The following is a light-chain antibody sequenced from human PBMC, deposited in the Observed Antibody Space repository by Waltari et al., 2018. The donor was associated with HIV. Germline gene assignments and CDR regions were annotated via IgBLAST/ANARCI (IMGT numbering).Light chain of an antibody. CDR3: QSYDRGGSGSAV. CDR2: DNT. V-gene: IGLV1-40*03. Sequence: GSRSNLGAGFDVHWYQQVPGTAPTLLIYDNTNRPSGVPARFSGSKSGASASLAITGLQAEDEAYYYCQSYDRGGSGSAVLGGGTKLTVL. CDR1: RSNLGAGFD. J-gene: IGLJ2*01.